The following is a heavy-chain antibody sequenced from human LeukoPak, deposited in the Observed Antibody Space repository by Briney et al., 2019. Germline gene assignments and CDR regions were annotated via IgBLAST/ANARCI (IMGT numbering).Heavy chain of an antibody. CDR2: IKNDGSDK. D-gene: IGHD2-15*01. Sequence: PGGSLRLSCEASGFSFSSSWMTWVRQAPGKGLEWVATIKNDGSDKYYVDSVKGRFTLSRDNAKSSLHLQMNSLRVEDTAVYYCADLGYTDGGQGTLVTVSS. V-gene: IGHV3-7*01. CDR1: GFSFSSSW. CDR3: ADLGYTD. J-gene: IGHJ4*02.